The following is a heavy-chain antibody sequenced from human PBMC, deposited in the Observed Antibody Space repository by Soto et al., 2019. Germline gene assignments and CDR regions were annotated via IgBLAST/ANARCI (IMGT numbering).Heavy chain of an antibody. D-gene: IGHD6-13*01. Sequence: QVQLVESGGGVVQPGRSLRLSCAASGFTFSNYGMHWVRQAPGKGLEWVAVIWHDGSNKDYADSVKGRFTISRDNSKNTLYLQMNSLRAEDTAVYYCAREGGIAAAGGFDHWGQGTLVTVSS. V-gene: IGHV3-33*01. CDR1: GFTFSNYG. CDR2: IWHDGSNK. CDR3: AREGGIAAAGGFDH. J-gene: IGHJ4*02.